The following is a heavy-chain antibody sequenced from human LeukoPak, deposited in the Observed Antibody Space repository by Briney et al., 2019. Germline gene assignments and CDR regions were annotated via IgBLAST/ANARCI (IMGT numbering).Heavy chain of an antibody. J-gene: IGHJ4*02. CDR3: ARGSGETGGYYYVY. V-gene: IGHV1-69*01. Sequence: SVKVSCKASGGSFTRYAISWVRQAPGQGLEWMGGIIPIFGTANYAQKFQGRVTITADESTRTAYMELRTLRSEDTAIYYCARGSGETGGYYYVYWGRGTPVTVSS. CDR2: IIPIFGTA. D-gene: IGHD3-22*01. CDR1: GGSFTRYA.